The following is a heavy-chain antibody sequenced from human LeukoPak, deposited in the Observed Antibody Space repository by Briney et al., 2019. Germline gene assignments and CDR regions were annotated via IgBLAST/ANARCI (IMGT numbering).Heavy chain of an antibody. CDR2: ISSSSSYI. D-gene: IGHD4-17*01. CDR1: GFTFSSHS. J-gene: IGHJ4*02. CDR3: ARVLGDYGEFDY. V-gene: IGHV3-21*01. Sequence: PGGSLRLSCAASGFTFSSHSMNWVRQAPGKGLEWVSSISSSSSYIYYADSVKGRFTISRDNAKNSLYLQMNSLRAEDTAVYYCARVLGDYGEFDYWGQGTLVTVSS.